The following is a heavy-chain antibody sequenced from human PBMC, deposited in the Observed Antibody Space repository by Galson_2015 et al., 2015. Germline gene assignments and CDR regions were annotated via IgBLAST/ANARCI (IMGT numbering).Heavy chain of an antibody. CDR1: GYTFTSYG. CDR2: ISAYNGNT. J-gene: IGHJ4*02. V-gene: IGHV1-18*01. D-gene: IGHD2-15*01. CDR3: ASGYCSGGSPCPDY. Sequence: SVKVSCKASGYTFTSYGISWVRQAPGQGLEWMGWISAYNGNTNYAQKLQGRVTITRDTSISTAYMELSRLRSDDTAVYYCASGYCSGGSPCPDYWGQGTLVTVSS.